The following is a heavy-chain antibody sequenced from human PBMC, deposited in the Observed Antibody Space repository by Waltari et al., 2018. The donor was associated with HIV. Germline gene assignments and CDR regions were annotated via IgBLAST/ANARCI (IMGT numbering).Heavy chain of an antibody. J-gene: IGHJ3*02. V-gene: IGHV1-2*02. Sequence: QVQLVQSGAEVKKPGASVKVSCKASGYTFTGYYMHWVRQAPGQGLEWSGWINPKSGGTNYAQKFQGRVTMTRDTSISTAYMELSRLRSDDTAVYYCARGVSSWHDAFDIWGQGTMVTVSS. CDR3: ARGVSSWHDAFDI. CDR2: INPKSGGT. D-gene: IGHD6-13*01. CDR1: GYTFTGYY.